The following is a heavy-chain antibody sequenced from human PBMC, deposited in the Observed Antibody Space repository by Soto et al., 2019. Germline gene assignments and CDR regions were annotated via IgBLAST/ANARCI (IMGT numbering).Heavy chain of an antibody. D-gene: IGHD4-17*01. V-gene: IGHV4-59*11. CDR3: ARVSNEYGGNGAFDY. CDR1: GGSIGSQY. Sequence: SETLSLTCTVSGGSIGSQYWTWVRQSPGKGLEWIGHLHFRGYTNYNPSLKSRLTISLDMSRNQFSLQLTSVTAADTALYYCARVSNEYGGNGAFDYWGLGTLVTVSS. J-gene: IGHJ4*02. CDR2: LHFRGYT.